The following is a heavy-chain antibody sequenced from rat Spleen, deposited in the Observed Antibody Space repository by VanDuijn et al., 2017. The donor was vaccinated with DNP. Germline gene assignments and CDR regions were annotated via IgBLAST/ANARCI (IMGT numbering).Heavy chain of an antibody. CDR2: INKDSSPI. J-gene: IGHJ2*01. CDR3: TRRAEGIDY. Sequence: EVKLVESGGGLVQPGRSLKLSCAASGFNFNDYWMGWVRQAPGKGLEWIGEINKDSSPINYSPSLKDKFTISRDNAQNTLYLQVSNLGSEDTAIYYCTRRAEGIDYWGQGVMVTVSS. V-gene: IGHV4-2*01. CDR1: GFNFNDYW. D-gene: IGHD1-11*01.